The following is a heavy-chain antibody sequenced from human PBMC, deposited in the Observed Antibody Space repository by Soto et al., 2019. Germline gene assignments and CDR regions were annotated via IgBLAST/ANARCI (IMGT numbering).Heavy chain of an antibody. J-gene: IGHJ6*02. CDR3: AKGVLSFHYGMEV. CDR1: GFTFNTYP. CDR2: ISSTAGRTS. V-gene: IGHV3-23*01. Sequence: VGSLRLSCAPSGFTFNTYPMTWVRQAPGKGLEWVSSISSTAGRTSSYADSVKGRFAISRDFSDNTVYLQMNNLRVDDTAVYFCAKGVLSFHYGMEVWGQGTTVTVSS. D-gene: IGHD3-10*01.